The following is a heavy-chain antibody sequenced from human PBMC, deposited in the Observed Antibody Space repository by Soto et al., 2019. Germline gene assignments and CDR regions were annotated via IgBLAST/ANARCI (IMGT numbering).Heavy chain of an antibody. J-gene: IGHJ6*02. CDR1: GGSISGDHYY. CDR3: ARLNIFLPPAAPSVEYYGLDV. Sequence: SETLSLTCTVSGGSISGDHYYWTWIRQPPGKALEWIGYISYDGTTYYNTSLRTLCSISSDRSKNQFSLQLISVSAADTAVYFFARLNIFLPPAAPSVEYYGLDVWGQGTTVTVSS. CDR2: ISYDGTT. D-gene: IGHD3-3*02. V-gene: IGHV4-30-4*01.